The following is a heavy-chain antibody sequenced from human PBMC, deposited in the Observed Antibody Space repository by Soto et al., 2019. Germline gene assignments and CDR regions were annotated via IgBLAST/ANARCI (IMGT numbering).Heavy chain of an antibody. CDR3: ERSGAMVPAATIDY. D-gene: IGHD2-2*01. CDR2: ISAYTGNT. J-gene: IGHJ4*02. CDR1: GYTFTSYG. V-gene: IGHV1-18*01. Sequence: QVQLVQSGAEVKKPGASVKVSCKASGYTFTSYGISWVRQAPGQGLEWMGWISAYTGNTNYAQKLQGRVTMTTDTSTSTAYMGLRSLRTGDTAVYYCERSGAMVPAATIDYWGQGTMVTVSS.